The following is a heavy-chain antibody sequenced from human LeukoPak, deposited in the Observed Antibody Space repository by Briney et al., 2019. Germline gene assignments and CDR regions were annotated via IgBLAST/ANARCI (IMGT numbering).Heavy chain of an antibody. CDR1: GGSISSYY. D-gene: IGHD1-14*01. J-gene: IGHJ4*02. Sequence: PSETLSLTCTVSGGSISSYYWSWIRQPAGKGLEWIGRIYSSGSTTYNPSLKSRVSLSVDTSKNQFSLELSSVPAADTAVYYCARDGTYNSFDYWGQGTLVTVSS. CDR2: IYSSGST. CDR3: ARDGTYNSFDY. V-gene: IGHV4-4*07.